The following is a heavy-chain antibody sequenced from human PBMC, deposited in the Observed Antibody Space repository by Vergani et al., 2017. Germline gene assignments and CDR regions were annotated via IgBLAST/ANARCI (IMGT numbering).Heavy chain of an antibody. Sequence: EVQLVESGGGLVQPGGSLRLSCAASGFTVSSNYMSWVRQAPGKGLEWVSVIYSGGSTYYADSVKGRFTISRDNSKNTLYLQMNSLRAEDTAVYYCAREGRVGGYYESYYYYYYMDVWGKGTTVTVSS. J-gene: IGHJ6*03. CDR3: AREGRVGGYYESYYYYYYMDV. CDR2: IYSGGST. D-gene: IGHD3-3*01. V-gene: IGHV3-66*02. CDR1: GFTVSSNY.